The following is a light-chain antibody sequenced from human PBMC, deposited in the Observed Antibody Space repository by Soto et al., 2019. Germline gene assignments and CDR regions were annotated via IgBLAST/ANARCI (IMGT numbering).Light chain of an antibody. CDR3: QQYGNSPLT. Sequence: EIVLTQSPGTLSLSPGERVTLSCRASQSVSSSSLAWYQQGPGQAPRLLISGASSRATGIPDRFNGSGSGTDFTLTISSRGPEELAVYYYQQYGNSPLTVGGGTKVEIK. J-gene: IGKJ4*01. CDR2: GAS. CDR1: QSVSSSS. V-gene: IGKV3-20*01.